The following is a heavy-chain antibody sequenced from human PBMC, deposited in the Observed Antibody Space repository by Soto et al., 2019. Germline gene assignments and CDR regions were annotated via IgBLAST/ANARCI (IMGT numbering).Heavy chain of an antibody. Sequence: SETLSLTCTVSGGSISSYYWSWIRQPPGKGLEWIGYIYYSGSTNYNPSLKSRVTISVDTSKNQFSLKLSSVTAADTAVYYCARDPGYCSGGSCPGWFDPWGQGTLVTVSS. V-gene: IGHV4-59*01. D-gene: IGHD2-15*01. CDR2: IYYSGST. CDR3: ARDPGYCSGGSCPGWFDP. J-gene: IGHJ5*02. CDR1: GGSISSYY.